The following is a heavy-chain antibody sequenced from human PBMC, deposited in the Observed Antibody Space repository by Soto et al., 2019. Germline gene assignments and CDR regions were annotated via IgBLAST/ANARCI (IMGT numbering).Heavy chain of an antibody. J-gene: IGHJ4*02. D-gene: IGHD6-19*01. CDR3: ARGAAVAGTSAPADY. CDR1: GYTFTSYG. Sequence: WASVKVSCKASGYTFTSYGISWVRQAPGQGLEWMGWISAYNGNTNYAQKLQGRVTMTTDTSTSTAYMELRSLRSDDTAVYYCARGAAVAGTSAPADYWGQGTLVTVSS. V-gene: IGHV1-18*01. CDR2: ISAYNGNT.